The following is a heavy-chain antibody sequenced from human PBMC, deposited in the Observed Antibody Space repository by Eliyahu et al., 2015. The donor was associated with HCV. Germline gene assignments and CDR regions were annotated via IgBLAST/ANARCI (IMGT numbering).Heavy chain of an antibody. Sequence: QVQLVESGGGVVQPGRSLRLSCAASGFTFXSYDMHWVRQAPGKGLEWVVIIWFDGSNKFYADSVKGRFTISRDNSKNTLYLQMNSLRADDTAVYYCAREVRRDGYYRFEYWGQGTLVIVSS. CDR1: GFTFXSYD. V-gene: IGHV3-33*01. J-gene: IGHJ4*02. CDR3: AREVRRDGYYRFEY. CDR2: IWFDGSNK. D-gene: IGHD5-24*01.